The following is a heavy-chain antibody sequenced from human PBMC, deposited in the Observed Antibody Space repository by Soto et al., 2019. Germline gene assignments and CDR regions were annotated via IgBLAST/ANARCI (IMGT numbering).Heavy chain of an antibody. V-gene: IGHV3-48*02. CDR3: VADSSYGGHWVSPFDQ. Sequence: EVQLVESGGGLVQPGGSLRLSCAASGFKFNYYAMNWVRQVPGKGLEWVSYISATSAKIDYADSVKGRFTISRDNARNSLYLQMNSLRDEDTAVYHCVADSSYGGHWVSPFDQWGRGTLVTVSS. CDR1: GFKFNYYA. D-gene: IGHD3-16*01. CDR2: ISATSAKI. J-gene: IGHJ4*02.